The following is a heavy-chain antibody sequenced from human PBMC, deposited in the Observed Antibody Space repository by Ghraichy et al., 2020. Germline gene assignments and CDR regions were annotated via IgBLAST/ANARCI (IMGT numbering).Heavy chain of an antibody. D-gene: IGHD2-15*01. CDR1: GESFSAYF. Sequence: SETLSLTCDVYGESFSAYFRSWIRQPPGKGLEWIGEINHGGSTNYNPSLKRRVTISVGTSKNQFSLRLSSVTAADTAVYYCATARYCAGGSCPRSFDSWGQGTLVTVSS. V-gene: IGHV4-34*01. CDR3: ATARYCAGGSCPRSFDS. CDR2: INHGGST. J-gene: IGHJ4*02.